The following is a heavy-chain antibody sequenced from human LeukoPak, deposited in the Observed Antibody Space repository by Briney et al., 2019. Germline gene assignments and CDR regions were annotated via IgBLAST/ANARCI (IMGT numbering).Heavy chain of an antibody. CDR3: ASRGIAAAVTRAFDI. Sequence: SVKVSCKASGYTFTGYYIHWVRQAPGQGLEWMGGIIPIFGTANYAQKFQGRVTITADKSTSTAYMELSSLRSEDTAVYYCASRGIAAAVTRAFDIWGQGTMVTVSS. CDR1: GYTFTGYY. J-gene: IGHJ3*02. V-gene: IGHV1-69*06. D-gene: IGHD6-13*01. CDR2: IIPIFGTA.